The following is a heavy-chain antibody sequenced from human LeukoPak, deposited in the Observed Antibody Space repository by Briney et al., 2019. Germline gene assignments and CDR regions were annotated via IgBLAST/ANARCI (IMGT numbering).Heavy chain of an antibody. CDR3: TRDLTGHYSIDY. J-gene: IGHJ4*02. CDR2: ISYDGSNK. D-gene: IGHD3-22*01. V-gene: IGHV3-30-3*01. CDR1: GFTFSSYA. Sequence: GGSLRLSCAASGFTFSSYAMHWVRQAPGKGLEWVAVISYDGSNKYYADSVKGRFTISRDNSKNTLYLQVNSLRPDDTAVYYCTRDLTGHYSIDYWGQGTLVTVSS.